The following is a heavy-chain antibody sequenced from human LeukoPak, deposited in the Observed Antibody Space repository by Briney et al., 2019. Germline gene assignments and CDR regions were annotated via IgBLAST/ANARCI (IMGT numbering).Heavy chain of an antibody. Sequence: GGSLRLSCVASGFTFSSYAMTWVRQAPGKGLEWVSGISGSSGRTYYADSGKGRFTISRDNSKNTLYLQMNSLRAEDTAVYYCAKESSLNHWGQGTLVTVSS. CDR3: AKESSLNH. J-gene: IGHJ4*02. V-gene: IGHV3-23*01. CDR2: ISGSSGRT. D-gene: IGHD2-8*01. CDR1: GFTFSSYA.